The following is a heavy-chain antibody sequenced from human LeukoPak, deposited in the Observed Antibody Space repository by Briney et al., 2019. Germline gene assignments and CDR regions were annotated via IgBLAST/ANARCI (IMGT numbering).Heavy chain of an antibody. V-gene: IGHV4-30-4*08. CDR3: ARENQLLSDAFDI. D-gene: IGHD2-2*01. Sequence: SETLSLTCTVSGYSISSGYYWSWIRQPPGKGLEWIGYIYYSGSTYYNPSLKSRVTISVDTSKNQFSLKLSSVTAADTAVYYCARENQLLSDAFDIWGQGTMVTVSS. CDR2: IYYSGST. J-gene: IGHJ3*02. CDR1: GYSISSGYY.